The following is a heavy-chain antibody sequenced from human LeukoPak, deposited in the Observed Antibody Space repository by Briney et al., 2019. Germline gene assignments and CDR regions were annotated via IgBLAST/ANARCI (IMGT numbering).Heavy chain of an antibody. D-gene: IGHD6-13*01. Sequence: SETLCLTCTVSGGSISSYYWSWIRQPPGKGLEWIGYIYYSGSTNYNPSLKSRVTISVDTSKNQFSLKLSSVTAADTAVYYCARDGSSSWCFRRMYAFDIWGQGTMVTVSS. CDR1: GGSISSYY. V-gene: IGHV4-59*01. CDR3: ARDGSSSWCFRRMYAFDI. CDR2: IYYSGST. J-gene: IGHJ3*02.